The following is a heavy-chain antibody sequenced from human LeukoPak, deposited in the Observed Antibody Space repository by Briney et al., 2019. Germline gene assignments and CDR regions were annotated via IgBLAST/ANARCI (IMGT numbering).Heavy chain of an antibody. CDR1: GESFSGYY. CDR3: ARRSNWGFVRANYFDY. V-gene: IGHV4-34*01. J-gene: IGHJ4*02. CDR2: INHSGST. Sequence: PSETLSLTCAVYGESFSGYYWSWIRQPPGKGLEWIGEINHSGSTNYNPSLKSRVTISVDTSKNQFSLKLSSVTAADTAVYYCARRSNWGFVRANYFDYWGQGTLVTVSS. D-gene: IGHD7-27*01.